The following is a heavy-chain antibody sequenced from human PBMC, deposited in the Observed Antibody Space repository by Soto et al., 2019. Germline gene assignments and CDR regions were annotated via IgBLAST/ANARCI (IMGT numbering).Heavy chain of an antibody. V-gene: IGHV1-69*13. CDR1: GGTFSSYA. CDR3: ARGGYYDSSGYLYYFDY. Sequence: GASVKVSCKASGGTFSSYAISWVRQAPGQGLEWMGGIIPIFGTANYAQKFQGRVTITADESTSTAYMELSSLRSEDTAGYYCARGGYYDSSGYLYYFDYWGQGTLVTVSS. CDR2: IIPIFGTA. J-gene: IGHJ4*02. D-gene: IGHD3-22*01.